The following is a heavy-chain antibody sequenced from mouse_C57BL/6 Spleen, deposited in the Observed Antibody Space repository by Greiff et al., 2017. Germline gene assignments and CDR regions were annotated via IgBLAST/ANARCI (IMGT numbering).Heavy chain of an antibody. D-gene: IGHD1-1*01. CDR3: ESTVVVRDFDD. Sequence: QVQLQQSGAELARPGASVKMSCKASGYTFTSYTMHWVKQRPGQGLEWIGYINPSTGYTKYNQKFTDKATLTADKSSSTGYMQLSSLTSEDSAVYYWESTVVVRDFDDWGKGTTLTVYS. J-gene: IGHJ2*01. V-gene: IGHV1-4*01. CDR1: GYTFTSYT. CDR2: INPSTGYT.